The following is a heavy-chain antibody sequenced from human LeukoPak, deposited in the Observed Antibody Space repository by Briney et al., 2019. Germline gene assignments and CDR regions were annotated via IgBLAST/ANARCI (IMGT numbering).Heavy chain of an antibody. Sequence: GGSLRLSCAASGFTVSSNYMSWVRQAPGKGLEWVSVIYSGGSTYYADSVKGRFTISRDNSKNTLYLQMNSLRAEDTAVYYCARGLLEWFGESRGAFDIWGQGTMVTVSS. D-gene: IGHD3-10*01. CDR3: ARGLLEWFGESRGAFDI. CDR1: GFTVSSNY. CDR2: IYSGGST. V-gene: IGHV3-53*01. J-gene: IGHJ3*02.